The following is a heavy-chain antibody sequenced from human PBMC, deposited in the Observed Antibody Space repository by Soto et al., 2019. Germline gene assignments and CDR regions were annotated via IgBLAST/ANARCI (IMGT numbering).Heavy chain of an antibody. V-gene: IGHV1-46*01. D-gene: IGHD6-13*01. Sequence: QVQLVQSGAEVKKPGASVKVSCKASGYTFTSYYMHWVRQAPGQGLEWMGIINPSGGSTSYAQKFQGRVTMTRDTSTSTVYMELSSLRSEDTAVYYCARTSSAAGTYYYYGMDVWGQGTTVTVSS. CDR2: INPSGGST. J-gene: IGHJ6*02. CDR3: ARTSSAAGTYYYYGMDV. CDR1: GYTFTSYY.